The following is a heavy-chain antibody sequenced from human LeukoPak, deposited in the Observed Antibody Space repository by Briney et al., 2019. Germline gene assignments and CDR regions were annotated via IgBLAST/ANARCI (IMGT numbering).Heavy chain of an antibody. V-gene: IGHV4-31*03. Sequence: PSETLSLTCTVSGGSISSGGYYWSWIRQHPGKGLEWIGYIYYSGSTYYNPSLKSRVTISVDASKNQFSLKLSSVTAADTAVYYCAREVTATLNPWGQGTLVTVSS. J-gene: IGHJ5*02. CDR1: GGSISSGGYY. CDR3: AREVTATLNP. CDR2: IYYSGST. D-gene: IGHD2-21*02.